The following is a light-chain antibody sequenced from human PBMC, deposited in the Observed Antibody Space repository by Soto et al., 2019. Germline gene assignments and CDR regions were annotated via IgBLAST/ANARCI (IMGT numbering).Light chain of an antibody. J-gene: IGLJ7*01. CDR2: EVS. CDR3: SSYAGSNNYV. Sequence: QSALTQPPSASGSLGQSVTISCTGTSSDVGAYDSVSWYQHHPGKAPKALIYEVSKRPSGVPDRFSGSKSGNTASLTVSGLQAEDEADYYCSSYAGSNNYVFGSGTQLTVL. V-gene: IGLV2-8*01. CDR1: SSDVGAYDS.